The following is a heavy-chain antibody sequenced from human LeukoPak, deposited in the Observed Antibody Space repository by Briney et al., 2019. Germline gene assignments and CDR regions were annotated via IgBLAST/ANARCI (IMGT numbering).Heavy chain of an antibody. J-gene: IGHJ4*02. CDR3: ARDYKYAFDN. CDR1: GFTFNDYS. D-gene: IGHD5-24*01. Sequence: GGSLRLSCAASGFTFNDYSMNWVRQAPGKGLEWISYIGIDSGNTNYADSVKGRFTISGVKAKNSLYLQMNSLRVEDTAVYYCARDYKYAFDNWGQGTLVTVSS. CDR2: IGIDSGNT. V-gene: IGHV3-48*01.